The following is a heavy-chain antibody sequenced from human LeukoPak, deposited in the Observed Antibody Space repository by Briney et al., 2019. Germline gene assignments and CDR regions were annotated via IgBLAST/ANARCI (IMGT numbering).Heavy chain of an antibody. J-gene: IGHJ4*02. Sequence: SETLSLTCTVSGGSISSYYWSWIRQPPGKGLEWIGYIYYRGSTNYNPSLKSRVTISVDTSKNQFSLKLSSVTAADTAVYYCARRSYSSGWYFFDYWGQGTLVTVSS. V-gene: IGHV4-59*08. CDR1: GGSISSYY. D-gene: IGHD6-19*01. CDR3: ARRSYSSGWYFFDY. CDR2: IYYRGST.